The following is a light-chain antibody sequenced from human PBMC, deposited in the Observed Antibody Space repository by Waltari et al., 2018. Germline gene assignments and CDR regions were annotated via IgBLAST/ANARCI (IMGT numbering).Light chain of an antibody. CDR1: QSVSSNY. J-gene: IGKJ1*01. V-gene: IGKV3-20*01. CDR3: QQYGSSPRT. CDR2: EAS. Sequence: EIVLTQSPGTLSLSPGERATLSCGSSQSVSSNYLAWYQNKPGQAPRFLIYEASTRATGIPDRFSGSGSGTDFTLTISRLEPEDFAVYYCQQYGSSPRTFGQGTKVEIK.